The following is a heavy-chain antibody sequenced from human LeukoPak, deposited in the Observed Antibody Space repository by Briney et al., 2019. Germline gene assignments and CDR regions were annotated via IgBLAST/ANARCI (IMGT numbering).Heavy chain of an antibody. V-gene: IGHV4-59*01. J-gene: IGHJ5*02. CDR3: ARVYGTLGYCSGGSCYSRWFDP. CDR1: GGSISSYY. CDR2: IYYSGST. Sequence: PSETLSLTCTVSGGSISSYYWSWIRQPPGKGLEWIGYIYYSGSTNYNPSLKSRVTISVDTSKNQFSLKLSSVTAADTAVYYCARVYGTLGYCSGGSCYSRWFDPWGQGTLVTVSS. D-gene: IGHD2-15*01.